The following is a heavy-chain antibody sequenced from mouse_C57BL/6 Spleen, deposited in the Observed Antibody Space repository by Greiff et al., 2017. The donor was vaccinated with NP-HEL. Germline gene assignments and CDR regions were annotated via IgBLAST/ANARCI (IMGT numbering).Heavy chain of an antibody. J-gene: IGHJ4*01. CDR3: ANAYYSNYDYAMDY. CDR2: ICTGGST. D-gene: IGHD2-5*01. CDR1: GFSLTSYG. V-gene: IGHV2-5*01. Sequence: VKLVESGPGLVQPSQSLSITCTVSGFSLTSYGVHWVRQSPGKGLEWLGVICTGGSTDYNAAFMSRLSITKDNSKSPVFFKMNSLQADDTAIYYCANAYYSNYDYAMDYWGQGTSVTVSS.